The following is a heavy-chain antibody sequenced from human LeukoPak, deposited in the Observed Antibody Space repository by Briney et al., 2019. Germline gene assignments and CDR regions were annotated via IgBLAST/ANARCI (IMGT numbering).Heavy chain of an antibody. D-gene: IGHD2-2*01. J-gene: IGHJ3*02. CDR3: AKGGYDGDAFDI. Sequence: GGSLRLSCAASGFTFSSYSMNWVRQAPGKGLKWVSGISDSGGRTYNADSVKGRFTISRDNSKNTLYLQMNSLRAEDTAVYYCAKGGYDGDAFDIWGQGTVVTFSS. CDR1: GFTFSSYS. V-gene: IGHV3-23*01. CDR2: ISDSGGRT.